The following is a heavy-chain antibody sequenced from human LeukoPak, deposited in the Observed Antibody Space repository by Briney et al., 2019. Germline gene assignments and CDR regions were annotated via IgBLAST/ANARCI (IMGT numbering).Heavy chain of an antibody. V-gene: IGHV3-21*01. Sequence: GGSLRLSCAASGFTSSSYSMNWVRQAPGKGLEWVSSISSSSSYIYYADSVKGRFTISRDNAKNSLYLQMNSLRAEDTAVYYCARDGAAAGNHFGVTGAFDIWGQGTMVTVSS. CDR3: ARDGAAAGNHFGVTGAFDI. CDR2: ISSSSSYI. J-gene: IGHJ3*02. D-gene: IGHD6-13*01. CDR1: GFTSSSYS.